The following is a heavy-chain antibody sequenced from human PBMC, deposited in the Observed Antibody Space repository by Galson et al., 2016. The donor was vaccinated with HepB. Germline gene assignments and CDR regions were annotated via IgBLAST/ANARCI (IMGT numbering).Heavy chain of an antibody. J-gene: IGHJ4*02. D-gene: IGHD2-8*02. CDR2: ISAYNGNT. CDR3: ARDRLVAVFDY. Sequence: SVKVSCKASGCTFASYGISWVRQAPGQGLEWMGWISAYNGNTNYAQKLQGRVTMTTDTSTSTAYMELRSLRSDDTAVYYCARDRLVAVFDYWGQGTLVTVSS. CDR1: GCTFASYG. V-gene: IGHV1-18*01.